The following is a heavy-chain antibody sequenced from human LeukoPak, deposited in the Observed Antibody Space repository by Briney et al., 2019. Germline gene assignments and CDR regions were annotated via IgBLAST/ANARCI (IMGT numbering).Heavy chain of an antibody. Sequence: SETLSLTCTVSGGSISGFYWSWIRQPPGKGLEWIGYIYYSGSTNYNPSLKSRVTISVDTSKNQFSLKLSSVTAADTAVYYCARRGYCSSTSCPTEAFDIWGQGTMVTVSS. CDR3: ARRGYCSSTSCPTEAFDI. CDR2: IYYSGST. J-gene: IGHJ3*02. V-gene: IGHV4-59*01. D-gene: IGHD2-2*01. CDR1: GGSISGFY.